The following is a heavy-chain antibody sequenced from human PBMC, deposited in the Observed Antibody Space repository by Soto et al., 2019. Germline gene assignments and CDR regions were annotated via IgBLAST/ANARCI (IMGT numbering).Heavy chain of an antibody. CDR2: ISSGSVHT. CDR1: GFTFTTYA. J-gene: IGHJ4*02. CDR3: AKNLRDGWALYDF. D-gene: IGHD3-16*01. Sequence: EVQLLESGGGLVQSGGSLRLSCAAAGFTFTTYAMTWVRQAPGKGPEWVSAISSGSVHTYYLDSVKGRFTTSRDNSKNMLYLQMSSLRVEDTAVYYCAKNLRDGWALYDFWGQGTLVTVSS. V-gene: IGHV3-23*01.